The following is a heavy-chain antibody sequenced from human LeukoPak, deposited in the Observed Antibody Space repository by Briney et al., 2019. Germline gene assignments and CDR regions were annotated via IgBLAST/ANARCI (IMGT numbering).Heavy chain of an antibody. J-gene: IGHJ4*02. CDR1: GFTFGDYA. CDR3: TRIAVAGVALDY. CDR2: IRSKAFGETT. Sequence: GGSHRLSCTASGFTFGDYALNWVRQPPGKGLEWVGFIRSKAFGETTENAASVKGRFTISRDDSKSIVYLQMNSLKSEDTAVYYCTRIAVAGVALDYWGQGTRVT. V-gene: IGHV3-49*04. D-gene: IGHD6-19*01.